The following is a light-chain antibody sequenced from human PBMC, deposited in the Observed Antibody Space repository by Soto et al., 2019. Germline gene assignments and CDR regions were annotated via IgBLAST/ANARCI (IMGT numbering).Light chain of an antibody. J-gene: IGKJ2*01. Sequence: DIVMTQSPDSLAVSLGERATINCKSSQSVLYSSTNKNYLAWYQQKPGQPPKLLIYWASTRESGVPERFSGSGSGTDFTLTISSLQAEDVAVYYCQQYYPTPPVTFGQGTKLEIK. CDR2: WAS. V-gene: IGKV4-1*01. CDR1: QSVLYSSTNKNY. CDR3: QQYYPTPPVT.